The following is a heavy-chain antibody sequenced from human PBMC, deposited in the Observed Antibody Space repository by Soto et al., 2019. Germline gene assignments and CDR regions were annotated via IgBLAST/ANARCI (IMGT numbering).Heavy chain of an antibody. CDR2: IRGTT. V-gene: IGHV3-48*01. Sequence: GGSLRLSCAASGFTFTSYSMNWVRQAPGKGLEWVSYIRGTTHYADSVKGRFTISRDNARSSLYLQMNSLRADDTAVYYCARNDSFAFDIWGQGTMVTVSS. D-gene: IGHD3-16*01. J-gene: IGHJ3*02. CDR3: ARNDSFAFDI. CDR1: GFTFTSYS.